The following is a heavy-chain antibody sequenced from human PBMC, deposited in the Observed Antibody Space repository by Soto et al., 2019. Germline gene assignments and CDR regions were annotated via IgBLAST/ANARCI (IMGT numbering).Heavy chain of an antibody. V-gene: IGHV1-69*02. J-gene: IGHJ4*02. Sequence: QVQLVQSGAEVKKPGSSVKVSCKASGGTFSSYTISWVRQAPGQGLEWMGRIIPILGIANYAQKFQGRVTITADKSTSTAYMELSSLRSEDTAVYYCARVEPDRHAVTADYWGQGTLVTVSS. CDR2: IIPILGIA. CDR3: ARVEPDRHAVTADY. CDR1: GGTFSSYT. D-gene: IGHD2-21*02.